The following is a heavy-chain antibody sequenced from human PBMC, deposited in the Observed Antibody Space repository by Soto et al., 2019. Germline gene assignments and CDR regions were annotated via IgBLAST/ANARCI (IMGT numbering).Heavy chain of an antibody. V-gene: IGHV1-18*01. D-gene: IGHD6-13*01. J-gene: IGHJ4*01. CDR1: GYTFTSYG. CDR3: ARNTAGGFDY. Sequence: ASVKVSCKASGYTFTSYGISLVRQAPVQVLEWIGWIIAYDFNTNYSQKVQGRFTITTYTSTITAYMEMRILRADHTAVYYCARNTAGGFDYWG. CDR2: IIAYDFNT.